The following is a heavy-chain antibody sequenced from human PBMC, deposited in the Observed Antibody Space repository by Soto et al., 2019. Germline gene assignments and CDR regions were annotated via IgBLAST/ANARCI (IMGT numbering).Heavy chain of an antibody. CDR2: IIPIFGTA. D-gene: IGHD1-26*01. CDR1: GGTFSSYA. V-gene: IGHV1-69*13. J-gene: IGHJ6*04. CDR3: SRDREGALAEGYYCGMDV. Sequence: SVKVSCKASGGTFSSYAISWVRQAPGQGLEWMGGIIPIFGTANYAQKFQGRVTITADESTSTAYMELSSLSSEDTAVYYCSRDREGALAEGYYCGMDVWGEGTKVTFYS.